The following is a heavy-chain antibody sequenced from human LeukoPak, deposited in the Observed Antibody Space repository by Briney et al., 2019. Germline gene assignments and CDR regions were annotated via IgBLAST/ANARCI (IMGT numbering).Heavy chain of an antibody. D-gene: IGHD6-13*01. CDR2: IFYSGST. J-gene: IGHJ3*02. CDR3: ARDLYSSRTNDAFVI. CDR1: GGSISSSNYY. V-gene: IGHV4-39*07. Sequence: KTSQTLSLTCTVSGGSISSSNYYWGWIRQPPGKGLEWIGSIFYSGSTYYNPSLKSRVTISVDTSRTRYSLNLSSVTAADTAVYYCARDLYSSRTNDAFVIWGQGTMVTVSS.